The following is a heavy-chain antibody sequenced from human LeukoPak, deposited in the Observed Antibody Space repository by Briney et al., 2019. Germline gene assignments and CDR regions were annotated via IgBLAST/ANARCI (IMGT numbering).Heavy chain of an antibody. J-gene: IGHJ4*02. CDR3: ARDGRYFDWVPPHSSHGYYPDY. D-gene: IGHD3-9*01. CDR1: GGSISSGGYY. CDR2: IYYSGST. Sequence: PSETLSLTCTVSGGSISSGGYYWSWIRQHPGKGLEWIGYIYYSGSTYYNPSLKSRVTISVDTSKNQFSLKLSSVTAADTAVYYCARDGRYFDWVPPHSSHGYYPDYWGQGTLVTVSS. V-gene: IGHV4-31*03.